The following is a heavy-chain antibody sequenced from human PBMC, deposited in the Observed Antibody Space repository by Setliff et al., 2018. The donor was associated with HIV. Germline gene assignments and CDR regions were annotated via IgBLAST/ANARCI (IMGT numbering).Heavy chain of an antibody. CDR1: GVSISGHF. D-gene: IGHD2-15*01. Sequence: TSETLSLTCFVSGVSISGHFWGWIRQPPGKGLEWIGYIYTSGTTEYNPSLDSRVTISVDTSKNQFSLKLSSVTAADTAVYYCARQALGYCSGGYNALFDYWGQGTLVTVSS. CDR2: IYTSGTT. CDR3: ARQALGYCSGGYNALFDY. V-gene: IGHV4-4*08. J-gene: IGHJ4*02.